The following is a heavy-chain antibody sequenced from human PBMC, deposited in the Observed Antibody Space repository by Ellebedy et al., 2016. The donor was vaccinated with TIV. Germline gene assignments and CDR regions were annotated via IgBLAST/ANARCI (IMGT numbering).Heavy chain of an antibody. J-gene: IGHJ5*02. CDR3: ARDLDYSNYGWFDP. Sequence: ASVKVSXXASGNTLTGYYVHWVRQAPGQGLEWVGWINPNSGGTNYAQKLQGRVTMTTDTSTSTAYMELRSLRSDDTAVYYCARDLDYSNYGWFDPWGQGTLVTVSS. CDR1: GNTLTGYY. D-gene: IGHD4-11*01. CDR2: INPNSGGT. V-gene: IGHV1-2*02.